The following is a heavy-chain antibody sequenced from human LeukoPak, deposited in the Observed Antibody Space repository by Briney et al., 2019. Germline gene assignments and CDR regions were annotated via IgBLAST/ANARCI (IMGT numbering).Heavy chain of an antibody. J-gene: IGHJ3*02. CDR1: GFTFSSYE. D-gene: IGHD6-19*01. Sequence: QPGGSLRLSCAASGFTFSSYEMNWVRQAPGKGLEWVSYISSIGSTIYYADSVKGRFTISRDNSKNTLYLQMNSLRAEDTAVYYCAKGKQWLSQTTAFDIWGQGTMVTVSS. CDR2: ISSIGSTI. V-gene: IGHV3-48*03. CDR3: AKGKQWLSQTTAFDI.